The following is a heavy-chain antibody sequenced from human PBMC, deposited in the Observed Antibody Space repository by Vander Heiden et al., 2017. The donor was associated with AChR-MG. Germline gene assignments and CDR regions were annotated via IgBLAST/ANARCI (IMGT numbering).Heavy chain of an antibody. D-gene: IGHD5-12*01. Sequence: QVQLVQSGAEVKKPGSSVKVSCKASGGTFSSYAISWVRQAPGQGLEWMGGIIPIFGTANYAQKFQGRVTITADKSTSTAYMELSSLRSEDTAVYYCATGPEREYSGYDKVGAFDIWGQGTMVTVSS. CDR3: ATGPEREYSGYDKVGAFDI. CDR1: GGTFSSYA. CDR2: IIPIFGTA. V-gene: IGHV1-69*06. J-gene: IGHJ3*02.